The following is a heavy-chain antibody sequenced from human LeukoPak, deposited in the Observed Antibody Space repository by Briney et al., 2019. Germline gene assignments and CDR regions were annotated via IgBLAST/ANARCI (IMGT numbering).Heavy chain of an antibody. Sequence: SETLSLTCTVSGGSISSYYWSWIRQPPGKGLEWIGYIYYSGSTNYNPSLKSRVTISVDTSKNQFSLKLSSVTAADTAVYYCARHNTSSRNDAFDIWGQGTMVTVSS. CDR1: GGSISSYY. D-gene: IGHD6-13*01. J-gene: IGHJ3*02. CDR2: IYYSGST. V-gene: IGHV4-59*01. CDR3: ARHNTSSRNDAFDI.